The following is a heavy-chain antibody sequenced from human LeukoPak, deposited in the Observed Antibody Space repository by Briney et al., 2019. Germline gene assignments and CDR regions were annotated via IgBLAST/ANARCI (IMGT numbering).Heavy chain of an antibody. J-gene: IGHJ2*01. D-gene: IGHD3-9*01. V-gene: IGHV3-30*18. Sequence: GGSLRLSCAASGFTFSSYGMHWVRQAPGKGLEWVAVMSYDGSNKYYADSVKGRFTISRDNSKNTLYLQMNSLRAEDTAVYYCAKEMGYDILTGYSYWYFDLWGRGTLVTVSS. CDR1: GFTFSSYG. CDR2: MSYDGSNK. CDR3: AKEMGYDILTGYSYWYFDL.